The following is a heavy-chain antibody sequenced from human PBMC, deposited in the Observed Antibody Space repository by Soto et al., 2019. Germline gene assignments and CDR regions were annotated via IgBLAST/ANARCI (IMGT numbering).Heavy chain of an antibody. V-gene: IGHV3-7*04. CDR3: ARGPEGYYDSSGYFPFDY. D-gene: IGHD3-22*01. CDR2: IKQGGSEK. Sequence: PGGSLRLSCAASGFTFSSYWMSWVRQAPGKGLEWVANIKQGGSEKYYVDSVKGRFTISRDNAKNSLYLQMNSLRAEDTAVYYCARGPEGYYDSSGYFPFDYWGQGTLVTVSS. CDR1: GFTFSSYW. J-gene: IGHJ4*02.